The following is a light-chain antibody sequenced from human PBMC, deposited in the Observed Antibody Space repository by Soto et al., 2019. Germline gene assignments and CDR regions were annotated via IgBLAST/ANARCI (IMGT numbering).Light chain of an antibody. CDR3: QQYYTYSGT. CDR2: KAS. V-gene: IGKV1-5*03. J-gene: IGKJ1*01. Sequence: DIQMPPSPSPLSASVGDRVTITCRASQSISSWLAWSQQKPGKAPKLLIYKASSLQSGVPPRFSGSGSGTEFTLIISSLQPDDFANYYCQQYYTYSGTCGQGTKGEIK. CDR1: QSISSW.